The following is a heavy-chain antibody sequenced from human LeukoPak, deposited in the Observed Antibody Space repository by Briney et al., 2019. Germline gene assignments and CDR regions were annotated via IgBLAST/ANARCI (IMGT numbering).Heavy chain of an antibody. Sequence: GGSLRLSCAASGFTFSSYAMSWVRQTPGKGLEWVSTISGGGGSTYYADSVKGRFAISRDNSKNTLYLQMNSLRAEDTAVYYCATGEVGATGAFDYWGQGTLVTVSS. D-gene: IGHD1-26*01. CDR2: ISGGGGST. CDR3: ATGEVGATGAFDY. J-gene: IGHJ4*02. CDR1: GFTFSSYA. V-gene: IGHV3-23*01.